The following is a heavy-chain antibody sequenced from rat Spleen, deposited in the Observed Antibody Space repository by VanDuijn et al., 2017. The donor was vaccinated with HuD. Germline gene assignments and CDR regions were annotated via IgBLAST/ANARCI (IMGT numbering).Heavy chain of an antibody. CDR2: ISNGGGST. Sequence: EVQLVESGGGLVQPGGSLKLSCAASGFTFSDYYMAWVRQAPTKGLEWVASISNGGGSTHYRDSVKGRFTISRDNAKSTLYLQMDSLRSEDTATYYCARPRLMYSTDYWYFDFWGPGTMVTVSS. CDR3: ARPRLMYSTDYWYFDF. D-gene: IGHD1-6*01. J-gene: IGHJ1*01. CDR1: GFTFSDYY. V-gene: IGHV5-25*01.